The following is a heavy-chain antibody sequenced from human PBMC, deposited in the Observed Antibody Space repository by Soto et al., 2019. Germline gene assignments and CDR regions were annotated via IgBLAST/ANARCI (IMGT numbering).Heavy chain of an antibody. J-gene: IGHJ4*02. D-gene: IGHD3-3*01. CDR2: IYYSGST. Sequence: QVQLQESGPGLLKPSETLSLTCTVSGGSISSYYWSWIRQPPGKGLEWIGYIYYSGSTNYNPSLKSRVTISVDTSKNQCSLKLSSVTAADTAVYYCARDSGDFGVPTMGYWGQGTLVTVSS. CDR1: GGSISSYY. V-gene: IGHV4-59*01. CDR3: ARDSGDFGVPTMGY.